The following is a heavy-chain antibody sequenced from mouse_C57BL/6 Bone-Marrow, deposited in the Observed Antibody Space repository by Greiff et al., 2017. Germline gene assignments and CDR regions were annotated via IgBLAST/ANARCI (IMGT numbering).Heavy chain of an antibody. D-gene: IGHD4-1*02. CDR2: FHPYNDDT. CDR3: ARGPTTGDYAMDY. Sequence: VKLQESGAELVKPGASVKMSCKASGYTFTTYPIEWMKQNHGKSLEWIGNFHPYNDDTKYNEKFKGKATLTVEKSSSTVYLEPSRLTTDGSAVYYCARGPTTGDYAMDYWGQGTSVTVSS. J-gene: IGHJ4*01. V-gene: IGHV1-47*01. CDR1: GYTFTTYP.